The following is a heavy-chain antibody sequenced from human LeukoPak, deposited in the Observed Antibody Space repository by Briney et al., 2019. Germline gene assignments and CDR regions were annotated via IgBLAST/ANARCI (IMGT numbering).Heavy chain of an antibody. D-gene: IGHD3-10*01. Sequence: RGSLRLSCAASGFTFSTHSMHWVRQAPGKGLEWVAIISYDGGIKYYADSVKGRFTIARDNSKNTLYLQMNSLRIEDTAVYYCARRVEGRGSYHNYAMDVWGQGATVTVSS. V-gene: IGHV3-30-3*01. CDR2: ISYDGGIK. CDR3: ARRVEGRGSYHNYAMDV. CDR1: GFTFSTHS. J-gene: IGHJ6*02.